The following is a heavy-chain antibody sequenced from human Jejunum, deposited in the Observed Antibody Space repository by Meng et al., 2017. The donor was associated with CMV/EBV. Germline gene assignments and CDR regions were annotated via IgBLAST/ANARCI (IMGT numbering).Heavy chain of an antibody. J-gene: IGHJ4*02. CDR3: AKDSSPNGRSEFEY. Sequence: EGQLSESGGGLVEPGGSLRLSCAASGFTFSSYGMSWVRQAPGKGLQWVSAISSSGSSTWYADSVKGRFTMSRDNSKNTMYLQMNSLRAEDTAVYYCAKDSSPNGRSEFEYWGQGTLVTVSS. CDR2: ISSSGSST. CDR1: GFTFSSYG. V-gene: IGHV3-23*01.